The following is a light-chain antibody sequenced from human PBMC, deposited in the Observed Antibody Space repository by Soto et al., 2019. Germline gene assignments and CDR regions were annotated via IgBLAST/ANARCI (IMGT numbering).Light chain of an antibody. CDR2: NND. J-gene: IGLJ3*02. V-gene: IGLV1-44*01. CDR3: ATWDDSLDGRL. Sequence: QAVVTQPPSASGTPGQRVTISCSGSNSNIGSNSVSWYQQVPGTAPKLLIYNNDQRPSGVPDRFSGSKSVTSASLAISGLQSEDEADYYCATWDDSLDGRLFGGGTKLTVL. CDR1: NSNIGSNS.